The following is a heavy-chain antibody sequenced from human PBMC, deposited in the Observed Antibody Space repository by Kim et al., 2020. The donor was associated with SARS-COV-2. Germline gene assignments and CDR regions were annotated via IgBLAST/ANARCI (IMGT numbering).Heavy chain of an antibody. CDR3: ARAVVAGRYYYYGMDV. D-gene: IGHD6-19*01. Sequence: SETLSLTCAVYGGSFSGYYWSWIRQPPGKGLEWIGEINHSGSTNYNPSLKSRVTISVDTSKNQFSLKLSSVTAADTAVYYCARAVVAGRYYYYGMDVWGQGTTVTVSS. CDR1: GGSFSGYY. J-gene: IGHJ6*02. V-gene: IGHV4-34*01. CDR2: INHSGST.